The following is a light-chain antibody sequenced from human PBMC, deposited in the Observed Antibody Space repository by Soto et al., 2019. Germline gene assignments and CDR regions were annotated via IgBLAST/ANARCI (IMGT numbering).Light chain of an antibody. CDR2: SNN. CDR3: AAWDDSLSAQVV. Sequence: QAVVTQPPSASGTPGQRVTISCSGSSSNIGSNYVYWYQQLPGTAPKLLIYSNNQRPSGVPDRFSGSKSGTSASLAISGLRSEDEADYYCAAWDDSLSAQVVFGGGTQLTVL. CDR1: SSNIGSNY. V-gene: IGLV1-47*02. J-gene: IGLJ2*01.